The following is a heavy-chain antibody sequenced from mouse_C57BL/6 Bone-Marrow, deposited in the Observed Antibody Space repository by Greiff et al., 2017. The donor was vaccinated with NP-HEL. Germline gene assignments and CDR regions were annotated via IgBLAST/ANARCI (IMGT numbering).Heavy chain of an antibody. V-gene: IGHV5-16*01. CDR3: ARGRNSSYYYAMDY. J-gene: IGHJ4*01. CDR1: GFTFSDYY. CDR2: INYDGSST. Sequence: EVQLQESEGGLVQPGSSMKLSCTASGFTFSDYYMAWVRQVPEKGLEWVANINYDGSSTYYLDSLKSRFIISRDNAKNILYLQMSSLKSEDTATYYCARGRNSSYYYAMDYWGQGTSVTVSS.